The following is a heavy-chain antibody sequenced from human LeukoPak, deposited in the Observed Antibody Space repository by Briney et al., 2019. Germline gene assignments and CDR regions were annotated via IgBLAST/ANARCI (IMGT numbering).Heavy chain of an antibody. Sequence: PGGSLRLSCAASGFTFSSYGMHWVRQAPGKGLEWLAVISYDGSNKYYADSVKGRFTISRDNSKNTLYLQMNSLRAEDTAVYYCAKGDYDILTGSGPGFDYWGQGTLVTVSS. CDR2: ISYDGSNK. CDR1: GFTFSSYG. V-gene: IGHV3-30*18. D-gene: IGHD3-9*01. J-gene: IGHJ4*02. CDR3: AKGDYDILTGSGPGFDY.